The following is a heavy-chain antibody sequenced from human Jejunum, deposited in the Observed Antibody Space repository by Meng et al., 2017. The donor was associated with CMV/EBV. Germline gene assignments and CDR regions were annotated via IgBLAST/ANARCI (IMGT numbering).Heavy chain of an antibody. CDR2: ISGSGGST. Sequence: GFTFRTNTMTWVRQATGKGLEWVSAISGSGGSTYYADSVKGRFTISRDNSKSTLYLQLNSLSAGDTAVYYCAKDENSNYVRWFDPWGQGTLVTVSS. V-gene: IGHV3-23*01. CDR1: GFTFRTNT. J-gene: IGHJ5*02. CDR3: AKDENSNYVRWFDP. D-gene: IGHD1-7*01.